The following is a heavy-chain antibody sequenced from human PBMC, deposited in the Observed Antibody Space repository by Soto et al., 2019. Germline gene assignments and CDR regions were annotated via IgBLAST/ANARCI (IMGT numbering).Heavy chain of an antibody. V-gene: IGHV5-51*01. CDR2: IYPGDSDT. D-gene: IGHD6-19*01. Sequence: GESLKISCKGSGYSFTSYWIGWVRQMPGKGLEWMGIIYPGDSDTRYSPSFQGQVTISADKSISTAYLQWSSLKASDTAMYYCARRRTEMAAEGSRYYFDYWGQGTLVTVSS. CDR1: GYSFTSYW. CDR3: ARRRTEMAAEGSRYYFDY. J-gene: IGHJ4*02.